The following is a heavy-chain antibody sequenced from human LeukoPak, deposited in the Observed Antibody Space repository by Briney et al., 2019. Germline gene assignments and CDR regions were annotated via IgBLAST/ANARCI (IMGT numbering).Heavy chain of an antibody. CDR1: GYTFTGYY. J-gene: IGHJ5*02. Sequence: GASVKVCCKASGYTFTGYYMHWVRQAPGQGLEWMGWINPNSGGTNYAQKFQGRVTMTRDTSISTAYMELSRLRSDDTAVYYCARDPRYCSGGSCYGYNWFDPWGQGTLVTVSS. CDR3: ARDPRYCSGGSCYGYNWFDP. D-gene: IGHD2-15*01. V-gene: IGHV1-2*02. CDR2: INPNSGGT.